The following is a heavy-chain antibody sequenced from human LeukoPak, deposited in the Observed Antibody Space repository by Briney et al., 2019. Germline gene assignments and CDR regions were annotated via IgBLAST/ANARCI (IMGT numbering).Heavy chain of an antibody. CDR1: GYTFTSYQ. J-gene: IGHJ4*02. Sequence: ASVKVSCKASGYTFTSYQISWVRQAPGQGLEWMGWISTYNGNTNYGQKLQGRVTMTTDTSTSTAYMELRSLRSDDTAVYYCAVATTAAFDYWGQGTLVTVSS. CDR2: ISTYNGNT. V-gene: IGHV1-18*04. CDR3: AVATTAAFDY. D-gene: IGHD5-24*01.